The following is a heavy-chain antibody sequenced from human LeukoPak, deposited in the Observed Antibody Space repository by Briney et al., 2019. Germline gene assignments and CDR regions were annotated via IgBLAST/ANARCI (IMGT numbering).Heavy chain of an antibody. Sequence: SETLSLTCTVSGGSISSYYWSWIRHPPGMGLEWIGCIYYSGSTNYNPSLKSRVTISVDTSKDQFSLRLTSVTAADTAVYYCARSFLGDWYFDLLGRGTLVAVSS. J-gene: IGHJ2*01. CDR1: GGSISSYY. V-gene: IGHV4-59*01. CDR3: ARSFLGDWYFDL. CDR2: IYYSGST. D-gene: IGHD1-26*01.